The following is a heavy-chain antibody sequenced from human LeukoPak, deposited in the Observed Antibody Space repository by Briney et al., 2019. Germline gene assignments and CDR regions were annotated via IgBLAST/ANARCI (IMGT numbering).Heavy chain of an antibody. CDR3: ARADSSSWSVYFDY. CDR2: IYYSGST. V-gene: IGHV4-61*01. J-gene: IGHJ4*02. Sequence: PSETLSLTCTVSGGSISSGSYYWSWIRQPPGKGLEWIGYIYYSGSTNYNPSLKSRVTISVDTSKNQFSLKLSSVTAADTAVYYCARADSSSWSVYFDYWDQGTLVTVSS. D-gene: IGHD6-13*01. CDR1: GGSISSGSYY.